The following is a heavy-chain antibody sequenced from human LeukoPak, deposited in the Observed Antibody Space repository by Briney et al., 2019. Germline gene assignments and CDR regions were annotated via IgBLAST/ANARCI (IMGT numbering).Heavy chain of an antibody. V-gene: IGHV3-48*03. CDR1: GFTFSSYE. D-gene: IGHD1-26*01. Sequence: PGGSLRLSCAASGFTFSSYEMNWVRQAPGKGLEWVSYISSSGSTIYYADSVKGRFTISRDNAKNSLYLQMNSLRAEDTAVYYCARGGFRIVGSTCAFDTWGQGTMVTVSS. J-gene: IGHJ3*02. CDR2: ISSSGSTI. CDR3: ARGGFRIVGSTCAFDT.